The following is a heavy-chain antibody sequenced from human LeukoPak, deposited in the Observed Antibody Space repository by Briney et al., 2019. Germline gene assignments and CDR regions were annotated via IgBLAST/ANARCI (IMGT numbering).Heavy chain of an antibody. CDR1: GFTFSSYG. J-gene: IGHJ4*02. CDR2: IRSDGSNK. V-gene: IGHV3-30*02. D-gene: IGHD1-26*01. Sequence: PGGSLRLSCAASGFTFSSYGMHWVRQAPGKGLEWVAFIRSDGSNKYYADSVKGRFTISRDNSKNTLYLQMNSLRAEDTAVYYCAAEEGYLTNSGNYKGVDYWGQGTLVTVSS. CDR3: AAEEGYLTNSGNYKGVDY.